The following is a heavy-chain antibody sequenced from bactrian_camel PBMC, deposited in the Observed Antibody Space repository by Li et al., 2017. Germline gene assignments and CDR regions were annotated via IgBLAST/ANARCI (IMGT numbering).Heavy chain of an antibody. CDR3: AADLSPYSDCSDRRIGY. CDR2: IDSDGST. J-gene: IGHJ6*01. CDR1: GLTSSTYC. Sequence: HVQLVESGGGSAQAGGSLGLSCAVSGLTSSTYCAGWFRQAPGKEREGVARIDSDGSTAYGDSVKGRFTISKDNAKTTAYLQMDSLKPEDTAVYYCAADLSPYSDCSDRRIGYWGQGTQVTVS. D-gene: IGHD4*01. V-gene: IGHV3S9*01.